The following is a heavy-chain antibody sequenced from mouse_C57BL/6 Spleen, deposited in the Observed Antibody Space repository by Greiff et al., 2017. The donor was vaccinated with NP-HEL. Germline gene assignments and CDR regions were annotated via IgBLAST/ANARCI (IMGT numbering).Heavy chain of an antibody. CDR3: TRWELGRMAWFAY. J-gene: IGHJ3*01. V-gene: IGHV1-15*01. CDR2: IDPETGGT. CDR1: GYTFTDYE. Sequence: QVQLQQSGAELVRPGASVTLSCKASGYTFTDYEMHWVKQTPVHGLEWIGAIDPETGGTAYNQKFKGKAILTADKSSSTAYMELRSLTSEDSAVYYCTRWELGRMAWFAYWGQGTLVTVSA. D-gene: IGHD4-1*01.